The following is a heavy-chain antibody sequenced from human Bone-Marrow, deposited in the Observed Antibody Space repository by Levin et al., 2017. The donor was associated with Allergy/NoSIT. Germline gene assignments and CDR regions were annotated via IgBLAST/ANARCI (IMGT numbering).Heavy chain of an antibody. Sequence: GGSLRLSCTASGFTFGDYAMSWVRQAPGKGLEWVGFIRSKAYGGTTEYAASVKGRFTISRDDSKSIAYLQMNSLKTEDTAVYYCTRVSEYSSGKGLYYYYDYGMDVWGQGTTVTVSS. D-gene: IGHD6-19*01. CDR2: IRSKAYGGTT. CDR1: GFTFGDYA. J-gene: IGHJ6*02. V-gene: IGHV3-49*04. CDR3: TRVSEYSSGKGLYYYYDYGMDV.